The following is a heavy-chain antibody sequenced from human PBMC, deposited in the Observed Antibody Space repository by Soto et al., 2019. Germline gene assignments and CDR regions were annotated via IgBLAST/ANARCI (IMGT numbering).Heavy chain of an antibody. CDR1: GGSISSSSYY. CDR2: IYYSGST. Sequence: SETLSLTCTVSGGSISSSSYYWGWIRQPPGKGLEWIGSIYYSGSTYYNPSLKSRVTVSVDTSKNQFSLKLSSVTAADTAVYYCARRPNLEWRIYYGMDVWGQGTTVTVSS. V-gene: IGHV4-39*01. J-gene: IGHJ6*02. CDR3: ARRPNLEWRIYYGMDV. D-gene: IGHD3-3*01.